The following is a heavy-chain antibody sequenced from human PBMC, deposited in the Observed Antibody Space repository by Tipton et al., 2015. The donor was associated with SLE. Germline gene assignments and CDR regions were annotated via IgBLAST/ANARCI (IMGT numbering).Heavy chain of an antibody. Sequence: SLRLSCAASGFTFSSYGMNWVRQAPGKGLEWVAVIWYDGSRKYYADSVKGRFSISRDNSKNTLYLQMNSLRPEDTAVYYCAKDAVGYSSGWVCFDYWGQGTLVTVSS. D-gene: IGHD6-19*01. CDR3: AKDAVGYSSGWVCFDY. V-gene: IGHV3-30*18. CDR1: GFTFSSYG. CDR2: IWYDGSRK. J-gene: IGHJ4*02.